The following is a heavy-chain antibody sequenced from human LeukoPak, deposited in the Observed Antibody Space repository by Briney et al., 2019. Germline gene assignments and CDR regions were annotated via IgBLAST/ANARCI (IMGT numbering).Heavy chain of an antibody. CDR2: LKEDGSEI. CDR3: ARGGAQRFDY. J-gene: IGHJ4*02. V-gene: IGHV3-7*01. CDR1: GFTFSDYY. Sequence: GGSLRLSCAASGFTFSDYYMSWIRQAPGQGLEWVASLKEDGSEINYVDSVKGRFTISRDNSKKSLFLQMNSLRAEDTAVYYCARGGAQRFDYWGQGTLVTVSS. D-gene: IGHD6-25*01.